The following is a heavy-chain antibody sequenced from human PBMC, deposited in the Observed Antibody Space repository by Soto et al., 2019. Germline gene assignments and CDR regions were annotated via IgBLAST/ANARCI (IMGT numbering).Heavy chain of an antibody. CDR3: ARGYMPQSGFFDY. D-gene: IGHD2-2*01. V-gene: IGHV4-34*01. CDR1: GGSFSCYY. CDR2: INHSGST. J-gene: IGHJ4*02. Sequence: SETLSLTCAVYGGSFSCYYWSWNRQPPGKGLEWIGEINHSGSTNYNPSLKSRVTISVDTSKNQFSLKLSSVTAADTAVYYCARGYMPQSGFFDYWGQGTLVTVSS.